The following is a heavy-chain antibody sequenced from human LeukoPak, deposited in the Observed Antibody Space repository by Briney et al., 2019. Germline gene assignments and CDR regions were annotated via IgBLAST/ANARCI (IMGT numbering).Heavy chain of an antibody. J-gene: IGHJ4*02. CDR1: GFTFTSSP. D-gene: IGHD2-15*01. Sequence: SVKVSCKASGFTFTSSPVQWVRQARGQGLEWIGWIVVGSGNTNDAQKFQERVTITRDMSTSTAYMELSGLRSEDMDVYYCAAGMVLLESRSPYFDYWGQGALVTVSS. CDR2: IVVGSGNT. CDR3: AAGMVLLESRSPYFDY. V-gene: IGHV1-58*01.